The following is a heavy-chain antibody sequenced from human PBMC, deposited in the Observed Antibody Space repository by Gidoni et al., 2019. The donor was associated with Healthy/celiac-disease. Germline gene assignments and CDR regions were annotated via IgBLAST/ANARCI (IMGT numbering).Heavy chain of an antibody. CDR1: GFTFSSYA. CDR2: ISYDGSNK. J-gene: IGHJ4*02. Sequence: QVQLVESGGGVVQPGRSLRLSCAASGFTFSSYAMHWVRQAPGKGLEWVAVISYDGSNKYYADSVKGRFTISRDNSKNTLYLQMNSLRAEDTAVYYCARDQSAAYWNYEVYYFDYWGQGTLVTVSS. V-gene: IGHV3-30-3*01. D-gene: IGHD1-7*01. CDR3: ARDQSAAYWNYEVYYFDY.